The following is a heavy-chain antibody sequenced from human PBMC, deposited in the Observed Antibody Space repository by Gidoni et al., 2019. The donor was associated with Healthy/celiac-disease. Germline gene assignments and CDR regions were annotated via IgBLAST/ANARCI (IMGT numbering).Heavy chain of an antibody. Sequence: QVQLQPSGPGLANPSQTLPLTCAISGYSPHSHSAASHWIMQSPSRGLEWLGRTYYRSKWYNDYAVSVKNQITINPDTSKNQFSLQLNSVNPEDTAVYYCASVQRYCSGGSCYDWFDPWGQGTLVTVSS. D-gene: IGHD2-15*01. CDR1: GYSPHSHSAA. CDR3: ASVQRYCSGGSCYDWFDP. V-gene: IGHV6-1*01. CDR2: TYYRSKWYN. J-gene: IGHJ5*02.